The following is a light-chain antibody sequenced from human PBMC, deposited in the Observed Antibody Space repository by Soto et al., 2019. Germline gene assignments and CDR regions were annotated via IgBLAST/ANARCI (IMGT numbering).Light chain of an antibody. CDR3: QQSYSTPRT. Sequence: DIQMTQSPSSLSASVVDRVTITCRASQGISSYLNWYQQKPGKAPKLLIYAASSLQSGVPSRFSGSGSGTDFTLTISSLQPEDFATYYCQQSYSTPRTFGQGTKVDIK. CDR1: QGISSY. J-gene: IGKJ1*01. V-gene: IGKV1-39*01. CDR2: AAS.